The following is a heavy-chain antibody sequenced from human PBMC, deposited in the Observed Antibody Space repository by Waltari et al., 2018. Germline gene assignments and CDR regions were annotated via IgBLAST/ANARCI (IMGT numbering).Heavy chain of an antibody. V-gene: IGHV4-4*02. Sequence: QLKLQESGPGLVKPSGTLSLTCGVSGDSMSSTYWWSWVRQTPGKGLEWIGQVHGSGKSNDNPSFAGRVMVSLDTDNKQFSLEVASATSAHTAIYYCARDRGRGLYLDSWSRGMLVTVAP. CDR3: ARDRGRGLYLDS. CDR1: GDSMSSTYW. D-gene: IGHD2-15*01. J-gene: IGHJ4*02. CDR2: VHGSGKS.